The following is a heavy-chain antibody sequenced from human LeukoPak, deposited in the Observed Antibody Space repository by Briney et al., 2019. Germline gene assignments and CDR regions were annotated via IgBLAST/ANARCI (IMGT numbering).Heavy chain of an antibody. V-gene: IGHV1-8*01. CDR3: ARACVLAAAGYYYMDV. J-gene: IGHJ6*03. Sequence: ASVKVSRKASGYTFTSYDINWVRPATGQGLEGMGWMNPNSGNTDYAQKFQRRVTMTRNTSISTAYMELSSLRSEDTAVYYCARACVLAAAGYYYMDVWGKGTTVTVSS. D-gene: IGHD6-13*01. CDR2: MNPNSGNT. CDR1: GYTFTSYD.